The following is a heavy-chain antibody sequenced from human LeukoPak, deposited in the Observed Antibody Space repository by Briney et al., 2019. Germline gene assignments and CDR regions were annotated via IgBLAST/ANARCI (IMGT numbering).Heavy chain of an antibody. CDR2: IYHSGST. CDR1: GASISSGGYS. CDR3: ARGVEGFDY. V-gene: IGHV4-30-2*01. J-gene: IGHJ4*02. Sequence: SQTLSLTCAVSGASISSGGYSWSWIRQPPGKGLEWIGYIYHSGSTYYNPSLRSRVTISVDRSKNQFSLELSSVTAADTAVYYCARGVEGFDYWGQGTLVTVSS.